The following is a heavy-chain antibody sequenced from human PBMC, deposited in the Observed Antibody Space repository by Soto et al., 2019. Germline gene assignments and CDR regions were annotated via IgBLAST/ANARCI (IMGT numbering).Heavy chain of an antibody. V-gene: IGHV2-5*01. CDR3: AHRVIGPAAPQIDP. CDR1: GFSLSASGVG. J-gene: IGHJ5*02. Sequence: QITLKESGPTLVKPTQTLTLTCTFSGFSLSASGVGVAWIRQPPGKALEWLALIFWNDDKFYTSSLRNRLTITKDTSKIPVILTLTNMEPEDAATYYWAHRVIGPAAPQIDPWGPGTLVTVSS. D-gene: IGHD6-6*01. CDR2: IFWNDDK.